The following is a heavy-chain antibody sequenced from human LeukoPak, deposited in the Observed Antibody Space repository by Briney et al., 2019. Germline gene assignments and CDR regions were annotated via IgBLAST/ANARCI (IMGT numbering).Heavy chain of an antibody. CDR3: GRGPFCSGATGYSQYFDY. J-gene: IGHJ4*02. V-gene: IGHV1-18*01. CDR1: GYTFITYG. D-gene: IGHD2-15*01. Sequence: ASVKVSCKASGYTFITYGISWVRQAPGQGLEWMGWISAYNGDTKYEQKLQGRVTMTTDTSTSTAYMELRSLRSDDTAVYYCGRGPFCSGATGYSQYFDYWGQGTLVTVSS. CDR2: ISAYNGDT.